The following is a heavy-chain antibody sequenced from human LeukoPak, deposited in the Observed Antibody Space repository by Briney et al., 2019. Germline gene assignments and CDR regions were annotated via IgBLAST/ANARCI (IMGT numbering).Heavy chain of an antibody. V-gene: IGHV1-69*05. Sequence: GASVKVSCKASGGTFSSYAISWVRQAPGQGLEWMGGIIPIFGTANYAQKFQGRVTITTDESTSTAYMELSSLRSEDTAVYYCARGAGYYDSSASIDYWGQGTLVTVSS. D-gene: IGHD3-22*01. CDR2: IIPIFGTA. CDR3: ARGAGYYDSSASIDY. J-gene: IGHJ4*02. CDR1: GGTFSSYA.